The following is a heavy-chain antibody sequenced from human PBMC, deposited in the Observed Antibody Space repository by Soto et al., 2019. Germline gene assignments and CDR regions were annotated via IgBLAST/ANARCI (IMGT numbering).Heavy chain of an antibody. CDR1: GFSLNTGGLG. J-gene: IGHJ6*02. CDR2: IYWDGDK. V-gene: IGHV2-5*02. D-gene: IGHD2-21*02. CDR3: VHSRCGGDCLRPYSSHYYYGMDV. Sequence: SGPTLVNPTQTLTLTCTFSGFSLNTGGLGVGWIRQPPGKALEWLALIYWDGDKRYSPSLQSRLSITKDTSNNQVVLTMTHMDPVDTATYYCVHSRCGGDCLRPYSSHYYYGMDVWGQGNTVTVSS.